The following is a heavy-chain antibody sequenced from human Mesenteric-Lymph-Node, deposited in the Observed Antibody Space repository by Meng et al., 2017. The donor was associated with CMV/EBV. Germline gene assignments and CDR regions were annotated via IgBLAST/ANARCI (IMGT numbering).Heavy chain of an antibody. D-gene: IGHD5-18*01. V-gene: IGHV3-7*01. Sequence: GESLKISCAASGFTLSSYWMTWVRQAPGKGLERVANIKQDGSEKYYVDSVKGRFTISRDNAINSLYLQMSSLRAEDTAVYYCARDTPMANYYYYGMDVWGQGTTVTVSS. CDR3: ARDTPMANYYYYGMDV. CDR2: IKQDGSEK. J-gene: IGHJ6*02. CDR1: GFTLSSYW.